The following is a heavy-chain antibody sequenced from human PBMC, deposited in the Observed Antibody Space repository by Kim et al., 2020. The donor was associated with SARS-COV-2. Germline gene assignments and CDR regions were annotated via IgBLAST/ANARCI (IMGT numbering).Heavy chain of an antibody. J-gene: IGHJ4*02. CDR3: ARDLHDGCQAVAGTCPLDY. Sequence: SVKVSCKASGGTFSSYAISWVRQAPGQGLEWMGGIIPIFGTANYAQKFQGRVTITADESTSTAYMELSSLRSEDTAVYYCARDLHDGCQAVAGTCPLDYWGQGTLVTVSS. V-gene: IGHV1-69*13. CDR2: IIPIFGTA. D-gene: IGHD6-19*01. CDR1: GGTFSSYA.